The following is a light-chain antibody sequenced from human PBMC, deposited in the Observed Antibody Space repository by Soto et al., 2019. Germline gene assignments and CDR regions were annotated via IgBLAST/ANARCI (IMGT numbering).Light chain of an antibody. J-gene: IGKJ1*01. CDR2: GAS. CDR1: QSVSIN. Sequence: EVVMTQSPATLSVSPGERATLSCRASQSVSINLAWYQQKLGQAPRLLIYGASTGATGIPARFSGSGSGTDFTLTISSLQSEDFAVYYCQQYNNWPRTFGQGTKVEIK. CDR3: QQYNNWPRT. V-gene: IGKV3-15*01.